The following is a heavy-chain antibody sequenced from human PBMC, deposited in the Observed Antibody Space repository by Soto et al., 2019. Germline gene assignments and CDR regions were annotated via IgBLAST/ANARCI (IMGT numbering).Heavy chain of an antibody. J-gene: IGHJ4*02. D-gene: IGHD2-15*01. CDR2: ISSSSSYI. CDR3: ARDKGSGGSLNFDY. V-gene: IGHV3-21*01. Sequence: GGSLRLSCAASGFTFSSYSMNWVRQAPGKGLEWVSSISSSSSYIYYADSVKGRFTISRDNAKNSLYLQMNSLRAEDTAVYYCARDKGSGGSLNFDYWGQGTLVTVSS. CDR1: GFTFSSYS.